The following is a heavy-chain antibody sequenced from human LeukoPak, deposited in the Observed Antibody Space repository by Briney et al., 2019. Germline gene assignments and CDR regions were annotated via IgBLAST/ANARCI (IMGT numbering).Heavy chain of an antibody. J-gene: IGHJ4*02. CDR1: GGSITNYY. D-gene: IGHD6-19*01. CDR2: IYTSGST. Sequence: PSETLSLTCTVSGGSITNYYWSWIRQPAGKGLEWIGRIYTSGSTNYNPSLKSRVTISVDTSKNQFSLKLSSVTAADTAVYYCARGVRITYSSGWYYFDYWGQGTLVTVSS. V-gene: IGHV4-4*07. CDR3: ARGVRITYSSGWYYFDY.